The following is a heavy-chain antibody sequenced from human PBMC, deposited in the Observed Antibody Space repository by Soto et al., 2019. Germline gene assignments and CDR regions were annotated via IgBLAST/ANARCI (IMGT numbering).Heavy chain of an antibody. J-gene: IGHJ6*02. V-gene: IGHV3-30*18. Sequence: QVQLVESGGGVVQPGRSLRLSCAASGFTFSSYGMHWVRQAPGKGPEWVAVISYDGSNKYYADSVKGRFTISRDNSKNTLYLQMNSLRAEDTAVYYCAKLYYDFWSGYYPTFSYYYGMDVWGQGTTVTVSS. CDR1: GFTFSSYG. CDR2: ISYDGSNK. CDR3: AKLYYDFWSGYYPTFSYYYGMDV. D-gene: IGHD3-3*01.